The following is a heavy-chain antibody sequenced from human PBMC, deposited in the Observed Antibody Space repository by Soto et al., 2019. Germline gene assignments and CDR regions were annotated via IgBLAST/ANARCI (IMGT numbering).Heavy chain of an antibody. J-gene: IGHJ4*02. CDR2: IYFTGTT. V-gene: IGHV4-30-4*01. CDR1: GHPLSSGGYY. Sequence: SETLSLTFTVSGHPLSSGGYYWSCIRQPPWKGLGWVWYIYFTGTTLYEPSLKIRLAISVDTSKNQFSLNMNSVTPEDTDVYYCEREFPYYVSSDSYLDYWGQGALVTVFS. CDR3: EREFPYYVSSDSYLDY. D-gene: IGHD3-16*01.